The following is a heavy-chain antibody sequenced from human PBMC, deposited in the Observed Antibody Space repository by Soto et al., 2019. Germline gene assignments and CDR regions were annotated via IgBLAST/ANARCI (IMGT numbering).Heavy chain of an antibody. CDR2: IIPIFGTA. CDR1: GGTFSSYA. Sequence: GASVKVSCKASGGTFSSYAISWVRQAPGQGLEWMGGIIPIFGTANYAQKFQGRVTITADESTSTAYMELSSLRSEDTAVYYCARVLRYSGYDYYYYGMDVWGQGTTVTVSS. CDR3: ARVLRYSGYDYYYYGMDV. D-gene: IGHD5-12*01. V-gene: IGHV1-69*13. J-gene: IGHJ6*02.